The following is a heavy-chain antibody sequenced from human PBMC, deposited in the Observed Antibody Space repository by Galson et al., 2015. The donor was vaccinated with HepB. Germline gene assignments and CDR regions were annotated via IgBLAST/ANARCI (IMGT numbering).Heavy chain of an antibody. CDR2: INPSGGGT. CDR3: ARSPIAAAGLDY. J-gene: IGHJ4*02. V-gene: IGHV1-46*01. CDR1: GYTFTSSY. D-gene: IGHD6-13*01. Sequence: SVKVSCKASGYTFTSSYVHWVRQAPGQGLEWMGLINPSGGGTSYARKFQGRCTMTRDTSTSTVYMELSSLSSEDTAVYYCARSPIAAAGLDYWGQGTLVTVSS.